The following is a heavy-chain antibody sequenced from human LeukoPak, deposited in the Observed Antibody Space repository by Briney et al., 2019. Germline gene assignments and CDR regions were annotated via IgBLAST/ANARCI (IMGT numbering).Heavy chain of an antibody. CDR1: GDSVSSNTAA. J-gene: IGHJ4*02. D-gene: IGHD2-15*01. CDR3: ARISWQDTPY. Sequence: SQTLSLTCAISGDSVSSNTAAWNWIRQSPWRGLEWLGRTYYRSKWNNDYAASVKSLITINPDTSKNQFSLQLNSVTPEDSAVYYCARISWQDTPYWGPGTLVTVSS. V-gene: IGHV6-1*01. CDR2: TYYRSKWNN.